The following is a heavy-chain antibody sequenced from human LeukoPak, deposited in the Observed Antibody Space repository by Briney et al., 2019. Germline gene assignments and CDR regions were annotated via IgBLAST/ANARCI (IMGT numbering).Heavy chain of an antibody. J-gene: IGHJ4*02. CDR1: GYTFTSYD. V-gene: IGHV1-8*01. CDR3: ARGGGGGYYDSSGYYYEFDY. CDR2: MNPNSGNT. Sequence: ASVKVSCKASGYTFTSYDINWVRQATGQGLEWMGWMNPNSGNTGYAQKFQGRVTMTRNTSISTAYMELSSLRSEDTAVYYCARGGGGGYYDSSGYYYEFDYWGQGTLVTVSS. D-gene: IGHD3-22*01.